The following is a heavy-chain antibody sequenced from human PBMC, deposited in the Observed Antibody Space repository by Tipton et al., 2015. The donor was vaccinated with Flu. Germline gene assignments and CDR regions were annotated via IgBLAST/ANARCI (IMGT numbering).Heavy chain of an antibody. J-gene: IGHJ6*02. Sequence: GSLRLSCAATGFTFSSYSMNWVRQDPGKGLEWVSSISSSSSYIYYADSVKGRFTISRDNPKNSLYLQMNSLRAEDTAVYYCARVRGCSSTSCPHDGVYYYYYGMDFWRQGTTVTDSS. V-gene: IGHV3-21*01. CDR2: ISSSSSYI. CDR1: GFTFSSYS. CDR3: ARVRGCSSTSCPHDGVYYYYYGMDF. D-gene: IGHD2-2*01.